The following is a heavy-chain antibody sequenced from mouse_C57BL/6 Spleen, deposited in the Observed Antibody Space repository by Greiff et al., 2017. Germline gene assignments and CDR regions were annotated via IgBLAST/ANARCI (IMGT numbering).Heavy chain of an antibody. CDR3: ARTGSSLDV. CDR1: GYTFTSYT. CDR2: INPSSGCT. J-gene: IGHJ1*03. Sequence: QVHVKQSGAELARPGASVKMSCKASGYTFTSYTMHWVKQRPGQGLEWIGYINPSSGCTKYNQKFKDKATLTADKSSSTAYMQLSSLTSEDSAVYYCARTGSSLDVWGTGTTVTVSS. D-gene: IGHD1-1*01. V-gene: IGHV1-4*01.